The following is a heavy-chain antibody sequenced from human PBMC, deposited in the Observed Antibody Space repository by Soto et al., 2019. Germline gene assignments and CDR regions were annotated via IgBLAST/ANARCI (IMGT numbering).Heavy chain of an antibody. D-gene: IGHD2-15*01. J-gene: IGHJ6*02. V-gene: IGHV3-23*01. Sequence: GGSLRLSCAASGFTFSSYAMSWVRQAPGKGLEWVSAISGSGGSTYYADSVKGRFTISRDNSKNTLYLQMNSLRAEDTAVYYCAKDPSRKDFDYYYYGMDVWGQGTTVTVSS. CDR1: GFTFSSYA. CDR2: ISGSGGST. CDR3: AKDPSRKDFDYYYYGMDV.